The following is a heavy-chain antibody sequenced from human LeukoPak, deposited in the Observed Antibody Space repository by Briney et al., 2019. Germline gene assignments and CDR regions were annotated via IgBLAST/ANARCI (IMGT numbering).Heavy chain of an antibody. CDR1: GFTFNKAW. CDR3: ITFSMIVVVISD. D-gene: IGHD3-22*01. Sequence: PGGSLRLSCAASGFTFNKAWMSWVRQAPRKGLEWVGRIKSKTDGGTTDYAAPVKGRFTISRDDSKNTLYLQMNSLKTEDTAVYYCITFSMIVVVISDWGQGTLVTVSS. J-gene: IGHJ4*02. CDR2: IKSKTDGGTT. V-gene: IGHV3-15*01.